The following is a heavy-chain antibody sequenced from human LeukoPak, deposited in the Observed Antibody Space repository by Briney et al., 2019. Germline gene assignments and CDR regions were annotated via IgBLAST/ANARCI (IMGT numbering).Heavy chain of an antibody. Sequence: GGSLRLSCTASGFTFRTYAMNWVRQAPGKGLEWLSGISGSGNGTYYADSVKGRFIISRDNSKNMVYLQMNSLTVEDTATYYCAKRKMSAFDSWGQGPLLIVSS. J-gene: IGHJ4*02. V-gene: IGHV3-23*01. CDR2: ISGSGNGT. CDR3: AKRKMSAFDS. CDR1: GFTFRTYA.